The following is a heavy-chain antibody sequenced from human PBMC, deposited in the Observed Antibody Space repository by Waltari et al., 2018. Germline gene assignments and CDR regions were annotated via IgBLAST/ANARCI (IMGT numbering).Heavy chain of an antibody. CDR3: AKGLGTVVPENGFDI. D-gene: IGHD2-2*01. CDR1: AFTFSDYS. CDR2: ISGSSKYI. V-gene: IGHV3-21*01. Sequence: DVQLVESGGTLVKPGGSLRLSCAASAFTFSDYSMHWVRQAPGWGLEWVSCISGSSKYIYYAESVRGRFTVARDNAKNSLLLQMSSLSAGDTAVYYCAKGLGTVVPENGFDIGGLGTMVTVSS. J-gene: IGHJ3*02.